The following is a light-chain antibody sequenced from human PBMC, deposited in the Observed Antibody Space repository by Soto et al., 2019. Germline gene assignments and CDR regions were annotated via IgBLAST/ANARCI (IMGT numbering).Light chain of an antibody. J-gene: IGKJ2*01. CDR1: QSVSSS. Sequence: EIVMTQSPGTLSVPPGERATLSCRASQSVSSSLDWYQQKPGQAPRLLIYRASTRATDIPARFSGSGSGTEFTLTISSLRSEDFAVYYCQQYNSWPYTFGQGTKLEIK. CDR2: RAS. CDR3: QQYNSWPYT. V-gene: IGKV3-15*01.